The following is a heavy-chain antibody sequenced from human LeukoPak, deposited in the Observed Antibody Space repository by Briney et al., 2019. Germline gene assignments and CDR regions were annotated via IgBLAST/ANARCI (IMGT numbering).Heavy chain of an antibody. CDR3: ARPDRGYSYGPPFDY. V-gene: IGHV4-39*01. D-gene: IGHD5-18*01. CDR2: IYYSGST. Sequence: SETLSLTCTVSGGSISSSSYYWGWIRQPPGKGLEWIGRIYYSGSTYYNPSLKSRVTISVDTSKNQFSLKLSSVTAADTAVYYCARPDRGYSYGPPFDYWGQGTLVTVSS. J-gene: IGHJ4*02. CDR1: GGSISSSSYY.